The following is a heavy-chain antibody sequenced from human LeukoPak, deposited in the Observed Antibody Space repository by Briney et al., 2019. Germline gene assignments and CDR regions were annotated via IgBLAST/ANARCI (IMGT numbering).Heavy chain of an antibody. V-gene: IGHV3-15*01. D-gene: IGHD5/OR15-5a*01. CDR1: GFTFSNAW. CDR2: IKSKTDGGTT. J-gene: IGHJ5*02. Sequence: GGSLRLSCAASGFTFSNAWMSWVRQAPGKGLEWVGRIKSKTDGGTTDYAVPVKGRFTISRDDSKNTLYLQMNSLKTEDTAVYYCTTEFVYDSPGPWGQGTLVTVSS. CDR3: TTEFVYDSPGP.